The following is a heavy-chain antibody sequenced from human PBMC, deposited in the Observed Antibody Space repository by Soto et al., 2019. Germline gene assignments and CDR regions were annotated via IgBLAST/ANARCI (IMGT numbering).Heavy chain of an antibody. V-gene: IGHV1-2*02. CDR1: GYTFTGYY. D-gene: IGHD3-3*01. Sequence: ASVKVSCKASGYTFTGYYMHWVRQAPGQGLEWMGWINPNSGGTNYAQKFQGRVTMTRDTSISTAYMELSRLRSDDTAVYYCARSGVLYYDFWSGYYTGTENGWFDPWCQGXLVTVYS. J-gene: IGHJ5*02. CDR3: ARSGVLYYDFWSGYYTGTENGWFDP. CDR2: INPNSGGT.